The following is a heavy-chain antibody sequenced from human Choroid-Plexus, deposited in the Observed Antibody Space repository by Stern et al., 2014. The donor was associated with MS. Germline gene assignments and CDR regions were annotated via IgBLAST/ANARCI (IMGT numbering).Heavy chain of an antibody. CDR3: VRDGLTGSDY. V-gene: IGHV4-61*01. Sequence: MQLVESGPGLLKPSETLSLTCTVSGVSVTSSYYYWTWVRQSPGKGLEWIGHVHYRGKTSYNPSLKSRVTISVDTSKNQFSLKLDSVTAADTAVYYCVRDGLTGSDYWGQGTLVAVSS. D-gene: IGHD1-20*01. CDR1: GVSVTSSYYY. CDR2: VHYRGKT. J-gene: IGHJ4*02.